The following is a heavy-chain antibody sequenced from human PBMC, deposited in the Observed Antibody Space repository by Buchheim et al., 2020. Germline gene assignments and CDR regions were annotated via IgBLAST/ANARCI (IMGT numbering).Heavy chain of an antibody. CDR2: IIPVFGTL. CDR1: GGTFSSAV. D-gene: IGHD3-16*01. J-gene: IGHJ2*01. Sequence: QLVQSGAEVKRPGSSVKVSCRASGGTFSSAVIGWVRHAPGHGLEWMGGIIPVFGTLNYAQKFQGRLPIAADRSKSPVYMELSSLTSDDTAVYFCARGDDLWGRGTL. V-gene: IGHV1-69*06. CDR3: ARGDDL.